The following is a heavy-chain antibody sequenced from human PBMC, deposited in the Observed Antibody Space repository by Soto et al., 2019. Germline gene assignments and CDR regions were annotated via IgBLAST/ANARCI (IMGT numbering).Heavy chain of an antibody. Sequence: EVHLVQSGGGLVKPGESLRLSCEGSGFSFSSYSMTWVRQAPGQGLEWVSCISGSSSHIYYGDSMKGRFTISRDNAKSSLYLQMDNLRTEDTAIYFCARGGGTGAWFPNLWGQGTLVMVSS. CDR2: ISGSSSHI. D-gene: IGHD6-19*01. CDR3: ARGGGTGAWFPNL. CDR1: GFSFSSYS. V-gene: IGHV3-21*06. J-gene: IGHJ5*02.